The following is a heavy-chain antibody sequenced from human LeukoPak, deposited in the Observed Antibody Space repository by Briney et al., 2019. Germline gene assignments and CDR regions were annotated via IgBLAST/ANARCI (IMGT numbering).Heavy chain of an antibody. CDR3: ARGGTYPYFDY. CDR1: GFTFSNHW. D-gene: IGHD1-1*01. Sequence: GGSLRLSCAASGFTFSNHWMHWVRQAPGKGLMWVSRINRDGSRTDYADSVKGRFTISRDDAKNTLYLQVNSLRAEDTAVYFCARGGTYPYFDYWGQGTLVTVSS. J-gene: IGHJ4*02. CDR2: INRDGSRT. V-gene: IGHV3-74*01.